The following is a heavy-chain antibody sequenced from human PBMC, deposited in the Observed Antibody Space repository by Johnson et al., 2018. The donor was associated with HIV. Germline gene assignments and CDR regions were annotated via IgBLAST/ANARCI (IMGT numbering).Heavy chain of an antibody. CDR2: ISYDGTNK. D-gene: IGHD6-6*01. CDR1: GFTFTNYA. V-gene: IGHV3-30*03. Sequence: QVQLVESGGGLIQPGGSLRLSCAASGFTFTNYAMHWVRQAPGKGLEWVAVISYDGTNKYNADSVKGRFTISRDNSKNTLYLQMKSLRAEDTAVYYCATDEYTNSLGVWGQGTMVTVSS. J-gene: IGHJ3*01. CDR3: ATDEYTNSLGV.